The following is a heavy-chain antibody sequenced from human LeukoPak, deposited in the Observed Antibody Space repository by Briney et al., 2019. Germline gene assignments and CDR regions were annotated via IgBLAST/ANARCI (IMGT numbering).Heavy chain of an antibody. V-gene: IGHV3-23*01. J-gene: IGHJ4*02. Sequence: GGSLRLSCAASGFTFSSYAMSWVRQAPGKGLEWFSAISGSGGSTYYADSVKGRFTISRDNSKNTLYLQMNSLRAEDTAVYYCAKFLDLEVGYGDYIDYWGQGTLVTVSS. CDR1: GFTFSSYA. D-gene: IGHD4-17*01. CDR2: ISGSGGST. CDR3: AKFLDLEVGYGDYIDY.